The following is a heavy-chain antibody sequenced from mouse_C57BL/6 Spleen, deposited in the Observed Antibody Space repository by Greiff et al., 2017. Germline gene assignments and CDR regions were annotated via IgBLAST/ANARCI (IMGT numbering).Heavy chain of an antibody. CDR3: ARVKTNWGCDY. CDR1: GYTFTSYW. Sequence: QVQLQQPGAELVMPGASVKLSCKASGYTFTSYWMHWVKQRPGQGLEWIGEIDPSDSYTNYNQKFKGKSTLTVDQSSSTAYMQLSSLTSEDAAVSYCARVKTNWGCDYWGQGTTLTVSS. V-gene: IGHV1-69*01. CDR2: IDPSDSYT. J-gene: IGHJ2*01. D-gene: IGHD4-1*01.